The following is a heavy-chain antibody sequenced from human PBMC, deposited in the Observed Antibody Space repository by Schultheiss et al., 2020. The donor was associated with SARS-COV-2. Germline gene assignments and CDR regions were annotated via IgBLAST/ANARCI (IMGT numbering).Heavy chain of an antibody. CDR2: IYYSGST. J-gene: IGHJ5*02. V-gene: IGHV4-59*01. CDR1: GGSISSYY. Sequence: SETLSLTCTVSGGSISSYYWSWIRQPPGKGLEWIGYIYYSGSTNYNPSLKSRVTILVDTSKNQFSLKLSSVTAADTAVYYCARLRDFNWFDLWGQGTLVTVSS. D-gene: IGHD5-24*01. CDR3: ARLRDFNWFDL.